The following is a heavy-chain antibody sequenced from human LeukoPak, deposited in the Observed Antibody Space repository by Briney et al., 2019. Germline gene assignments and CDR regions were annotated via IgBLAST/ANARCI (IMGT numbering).Heavy chain of an antibody. Sequence: GESLNISGKGSEYSFTSYWIGGAGQMPGKGLEGMGIIYPDDSDTKYSPSFQGQVTISDDKSISTAYLQWSSLKASDTAMYYCARLAFCTNAVCFSNYYYSMDVWGRGTTDTVSS. CDR2: IYPDDSDT. V-gene: IGHV5-51*01. D-gene: IGHD2-8*01. J-gene: IGHJ6*03. CDR1: EYSFTSYW. CDR3: ARLAFCTNAVCFSNYYYSMDV.